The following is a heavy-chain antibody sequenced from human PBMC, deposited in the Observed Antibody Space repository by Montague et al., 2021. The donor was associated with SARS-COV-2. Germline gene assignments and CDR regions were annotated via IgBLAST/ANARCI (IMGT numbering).Heavy chain of an antibody. CDR3: ARIHIAAAGTGLDY. D-gene: IGHD6-13*01. CDR2: IDWDDDK. J-gene: IGHJ4*02. Sequence: PALVKPTQTLTPTCTFSGFSLSTSGMCMSWIRQPPGKALEWLARIDWDDDKYYSTSLKTRLTISKDTSKNQVVLTMTNMDPVDTATYYCARIHIAAAGTGLDYWGQGTLVTVSS. CDR1: GFSLSTSGMC. V-gene: IGHV2-70*11.